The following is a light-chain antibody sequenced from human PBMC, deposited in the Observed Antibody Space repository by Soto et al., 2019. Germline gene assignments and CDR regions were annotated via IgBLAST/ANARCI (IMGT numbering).Light chain of an antibody. CDR3: QQYSSSLMYT. CDR2: GAS. CDR1: QSVGNNY. Sequence: EIVLTQSPGTLSLSPGERVTLSCRASQSVGNNYLAWYQQKPGQAPRLLIYGASSRATGIPDRFSGSGSGTDFTLTISRLEPEAFAVYYCQQYSSSLMYTFGQGTKLEIK. J-gene: IGKJ2*01. V-gene: IGKV3-20*01.